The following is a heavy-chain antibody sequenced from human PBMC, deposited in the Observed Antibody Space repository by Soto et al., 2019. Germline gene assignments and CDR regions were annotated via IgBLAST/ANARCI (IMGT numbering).Heavy chain of an antibody. J-gene: IGHJ6*02. Sequence: ASVKVSCKASGFTFTSSAVQWVRQARGQRLEWIGWIVVGSGGTNYAQKFQGRVTMTRDTSISTAYMELSRLRSDDTAVYYCARAPLYYDFWSGYNPPYYYGMDVWGQGTTVTVSS. D-gene: IGHD3-3*01. CDR2: IVVGSGGT. CDR1: GFTFTSSA. V-gene: IGHV1-58*01. CDR3: ARAPLYYDFWSGYNPPYYYGMDV.